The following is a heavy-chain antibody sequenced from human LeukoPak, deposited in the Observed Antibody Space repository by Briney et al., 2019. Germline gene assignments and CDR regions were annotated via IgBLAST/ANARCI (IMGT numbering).Heavy chain of an antibody. CDR3: AKGVKVGPTSYLDY. V-gene: IGHV3-23*01. D-gene: IGHD1-26*01. Sequence: QSGGSLRLSCAASGFTFSSYAMTWVRQAPGQGLEWVSVISGSGDSTYYEDSVKGRFTISRDNSRDTLYLQMNSLRAEDTAVYYCAKGVKVGPTSYLDYWGQGTLVTVSS. J-gene: IGHJ4*02. CDR2: ISGSGDST. CDR1: GFTFSSYA.